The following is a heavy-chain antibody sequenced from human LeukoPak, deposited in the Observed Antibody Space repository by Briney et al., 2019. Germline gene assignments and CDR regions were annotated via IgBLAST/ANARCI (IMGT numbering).Heavy chain of an antibody. D-gene: IGHD3-10*01. CDR1: GFTFSSYG. Sequence: PGGSLRLSCAASGFTFSSYGMSWVRQAPGKGLEWVSAISGSGGSTYYADSVKGRFTISRDNSKNTLYLQMNSLRAEDTAVYYCAKDHLFHYYGSGSYYPASNWGQGTLVTVSS. V-gene: IGHV3-23*01. CDR2: ISGSGGST. J-gene: IGHJ4*02. CDR3: AKDHLFHYYGSGSYYPASN.